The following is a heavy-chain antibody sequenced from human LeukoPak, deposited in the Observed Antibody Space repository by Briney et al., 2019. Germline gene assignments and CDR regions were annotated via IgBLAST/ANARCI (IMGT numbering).Heavy chain of an antibody. CDR1: SYSISSGYH. V-gene: IGHV4-38-2*02. J-gene: IGHJ4*02. Sequence: KPSETLSLTCTVSSYSISSGYHWGWIRQPPGKGLEWIGNIYRSGITYYNPSLKSRVTMSVDTSKNQSSLKLSSVTAADTAIYYCARVNWVVDYWGQGTLVTVSS. CDR3: ARVNWVVDY. D-gene: IGHD1-1*01. CDR2: IYRSGIT.